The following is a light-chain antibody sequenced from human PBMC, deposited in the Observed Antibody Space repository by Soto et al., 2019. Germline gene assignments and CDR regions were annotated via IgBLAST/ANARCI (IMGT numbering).Light chain of an antibody. CDR2: GAS. CDR3: LHYNNGPR. J-gene: IGKJ1*01. Sequence: VSTQSPATLSVSPGERVTLSCTASESVSSNLAWYQQRPGQAPRLLIYGASTRATETPLRFRGSGSGTEFTLTISSLQSEDFAVDYRLHYNNGPRFGQGTK. V-gene: IGKV3-15*01. CDR1: ESVSSN.